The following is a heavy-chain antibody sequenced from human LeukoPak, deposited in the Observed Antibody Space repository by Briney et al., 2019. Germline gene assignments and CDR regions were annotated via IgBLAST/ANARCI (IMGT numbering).Heavy chain of an antibody. CDR3: ARVGDSSGYYRGHYFDY. J-gene: IGHJ4*02. V-gene: IGHV4-39*07. D-gene: IGHD3-22*01. Sequence: SETLSLTCTVSGGSISSSSYYWGWIRQPPGKGLEWIGSIYYSGSTYYNPSLKSRVTISVDTSKNQFSLKLSSVTAADTAVYYCARVGDSSGYYRGHYFDYWGQGTLVTVSS. CDR1: GGSISSSSYY. CDR2: IYYSGST.